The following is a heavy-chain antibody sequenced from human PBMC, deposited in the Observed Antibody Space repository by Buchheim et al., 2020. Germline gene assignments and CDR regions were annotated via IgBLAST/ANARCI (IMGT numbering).Heavy chain of an antibody. V-gene: IGHV1-3*01. CDR1: GYTFTSYA. Sequence: VKKPGASVKVSCKASGYTFTSYAMHWVRQAPGQRLEWMGWINAGNGNTKYSQKFQGRVTITRDTSASTAYMELSSLRSEDTAVYYCAREGEAVAGIRDNWFDPWGQGTL. CDR2: INAGNGNT. D-gene: IGHD6-19*01. J-gene: IGHJ5*02. CDR3: AREGEAVAGIRDNWFDP.